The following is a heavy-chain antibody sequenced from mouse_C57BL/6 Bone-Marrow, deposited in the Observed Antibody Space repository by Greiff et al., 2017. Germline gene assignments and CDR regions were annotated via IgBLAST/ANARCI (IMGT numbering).Heavy chain of an antibody. CDR3: ATLLDYYARDY. J-gene: IGHJ4*01. V-gene: IGHV1-26*01. D-gene: IGHD2-10*01. CDR2: INPNNGGT. Sequence: VQLQQSGPELVKPGASVKISCKASGYTFTDYYMNWVKQSHGKSLEWIGDINPNNGGTSYNQKFKGKATLTVDKSSSTAYMELRSLTSEDSAVYYCATLLDYYARDYGGQGTSVTVSS. CDR1: GYTFTDYY.